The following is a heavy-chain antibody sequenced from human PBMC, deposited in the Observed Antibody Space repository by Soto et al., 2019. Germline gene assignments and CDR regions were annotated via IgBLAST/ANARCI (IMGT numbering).Heavy chain of an antibody. V-gene: IGHV3-23*01. CDR2: ISGSGGST. Sequence: VQLLESGGGLVQPGGSLRLSCAASGFTFSSYAMSWVRQAPGKGLEWVSAISGSGGSTYYADSVKGRFTISRDNSKNTLYLQMNSLRAEDTAVYYCAKDVYGSGSYYNAFDIWGQGTMVTVSS. CDR3: AKDVYGSGSYYNAFDI. J-gene: IGHJ3*02. CDR1: GFTFSSYA. D-gene: IGHD3-10*01.